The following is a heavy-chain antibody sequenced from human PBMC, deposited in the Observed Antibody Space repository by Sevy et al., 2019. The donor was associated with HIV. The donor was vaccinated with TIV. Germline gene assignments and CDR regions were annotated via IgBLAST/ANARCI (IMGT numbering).Heavy chain of an antibody. CDR2: IGGTSRNI. CDR1: AFTFSDYE. D-gene: IGHD2-15*01. V-gene: IGHV3-48*03. Sequence: GGSLRLSCAASAFTFSDYEMNWVRQTPGKGLEWVSYIGGTSRNIYYADSVKGRFTVSRDNAKKLVFLQMNSVTTDDTGVYYCAREQMVALGGGLDHWGQGILVTVSS. J-gene: IGHJ5*02. CDR3: AREQMVALGGGLDH.